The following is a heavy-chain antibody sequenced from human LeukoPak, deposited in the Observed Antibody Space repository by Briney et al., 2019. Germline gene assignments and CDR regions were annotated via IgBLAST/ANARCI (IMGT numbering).Heavy chain of an antibody. V-gene: IGHV1-69*05. CDR3: ARDLGHSSSWYPLDY. D-gene: IGHD6-13*01. J-gene: IGHJ4*02. CDR1: GGTFSSYA. CDR2: IIPIFGTA. Sequence: SVKVSCEATGGTFSSYAISWVRQAPGQGLEWMGRIIPIFGTANYAQKFQGRVTITTDESTSTAYMELSSLRSEDTAVYYCARDLGHSSSWYPLDYWGQGTLVTVSS.